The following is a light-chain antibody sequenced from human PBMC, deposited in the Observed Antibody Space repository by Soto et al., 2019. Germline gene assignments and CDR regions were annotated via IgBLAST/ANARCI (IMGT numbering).Light chain of an antibody. J-gene: IGKJ1*01. CDR1: QSVSSY. Sequence: EIVLTQSPATLSLSPGERATLSCRASQSVSSYLAWYQQKPGQAPRLLIYLASNRATGIPARFSGSGSGTDFTLTISSLEPEDFAVYYCQLYGSSGTFGQGTKVDIK. V-gene: IGKV3-11*01. CDR2: LAS. CDR3: QLYGSSGT.